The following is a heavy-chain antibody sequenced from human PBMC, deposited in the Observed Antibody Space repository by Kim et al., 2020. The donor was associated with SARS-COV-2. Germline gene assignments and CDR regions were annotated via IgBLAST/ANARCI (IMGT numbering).Heavy chain of an antibody. D-gene: IGHD4-17*01. Sequence: TNYAQKHQGRVTLTTDTSTSTAYMELRSLRSDDTAVYYCARDLEGGDYDYWGQGTLVTVSS. CDR3: ARDLEGGDYDY. J-gene: IGHJ4*02. CDR2: T. V-gene: IGHV1-18*01.